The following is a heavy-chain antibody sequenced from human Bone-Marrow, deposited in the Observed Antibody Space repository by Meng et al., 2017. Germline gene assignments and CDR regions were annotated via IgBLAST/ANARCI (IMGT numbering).Heavy chain of an antibody. J-gene: IGHJ4*02. CDR1: GASVSSGYW. CDR3: AASPGWWRIDS. CDR2: FHHSGTT. Sequence: QGQLHESGQGLVRPSGTLLLRCGVSGASVSSGYWWTWVRQPPGKGLEWIGEFHHSGTTNYNPSLRSRVTISVDTSKIQFSLRLTSVTAADTAVYYCAASPGWWRIDSWGQGTLVTVSS. D-gene: IGHD6-19*01. V-gene: IGHV4-4*02.